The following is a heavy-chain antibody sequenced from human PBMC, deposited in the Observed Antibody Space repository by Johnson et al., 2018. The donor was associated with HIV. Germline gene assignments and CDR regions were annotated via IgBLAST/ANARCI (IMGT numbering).Heavy chain of an antibody. CDR1: GFSFSSYA. V-gene: IGHV3-30*04. CDR2: ISYDGGLK. CDR3: ARERSGTIAFDI. Sequence: QVQLVESGGGVVQPGRSLRLSCAASGFSFSSYAMHWVRQAPGKGLEWVTVISYDGGLKYYADSVKGRFTISRDNSKNTLYLQMNSLRAEDTAIYYCARERSGTIAFDIWGQGTLVTVSS. D-gene: IGHD1-7*01. J-gene: IGHJ3*02.